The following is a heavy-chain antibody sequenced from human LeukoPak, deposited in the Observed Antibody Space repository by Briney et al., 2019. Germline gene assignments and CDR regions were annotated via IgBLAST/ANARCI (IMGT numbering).Heavy chain of an antibody. V-gene: IGHV1-2*04. D-gene: IGHD1-1*01. J-gene: IGHJ3*02. Sequence: ASVKVSCKASGYTFTGYYMHWVRQAPGQGLEWMGWINPNSGGTNYAQKFQGWVTMTRDTSISTAYMELSRLRSDDTAVYSCARAPRYKWNDGPNDAFDIWGQGTMVTVSS. CDR2: INPNSGGT. CDR1: GYTFTGYY. CDR3: ARAPRYKWNDGPNDAFDI.